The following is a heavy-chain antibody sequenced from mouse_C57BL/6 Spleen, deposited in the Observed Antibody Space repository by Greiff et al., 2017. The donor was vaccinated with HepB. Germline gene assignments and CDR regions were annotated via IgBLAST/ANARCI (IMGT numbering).Heavy chain of an antibody. V-gene: IGHV1-55*01. CDR2: IYPGSGST. Sequence: VKLMESGAELVKPGASVKMSCKASGYTFTSYWITWVKQRPGQGLEWIGDIYPGSGSTNYNEKFKSKATLTVDTSSSTAYMQLSSLTSEDSAVYYCARDDGYVYAMDYWGQGTSVTVSS. CDR3: ARDDGYVYAMDY. J-gene: IGHJ4*01. CDR1: GYTFTSYW. D-gene: IGHD2-3*01.